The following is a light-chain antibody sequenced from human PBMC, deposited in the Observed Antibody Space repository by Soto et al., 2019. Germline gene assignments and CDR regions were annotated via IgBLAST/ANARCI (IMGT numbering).Light chain of an antibody. Sequence: EIVMTQSPATLSLSLGERATLSCRASQSISRNLAWYHQRPGQAPWLLIYAASTRATGIPARFSGSGSGTDFTLTISGLQSEDFGVYFCQQYNNWPPRYTFGQGTKLEIK. CDR1: QSISRN. CDR2: AAS. CDR3: QQYNNWPPRYT. V-gene: IGKV3-15*01. J-gene: IGKJ2*01.